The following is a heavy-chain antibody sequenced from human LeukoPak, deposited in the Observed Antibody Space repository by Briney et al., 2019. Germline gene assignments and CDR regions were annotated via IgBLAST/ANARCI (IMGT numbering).Heavy chain of an antibody. Sequence: ASVKVSCKASGYTFTSYYMHWVRQAPGQGLEWMGIIDPSGGSASYAQKFQGTVTMTTDTSTSTAYMELRSLRSDDTAVYYCARRQGTTLNFDYWGQGTLVTVSS. CDR3: ARRQGTTLNFDY. D-gene: IGHD1-1*01. CDR1: GYTFTSYY. CDR2: IDPSGGSA. V-gene: IGHV1-46*01. J-gene: IGHJ4*02.